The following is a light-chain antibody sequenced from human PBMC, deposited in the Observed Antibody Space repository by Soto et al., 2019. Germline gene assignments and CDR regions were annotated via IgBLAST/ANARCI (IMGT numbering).Light chain of an antibody. CDR2: DAA. J-gene: IGKJ4*01. V-gene: IGKV3-11*01. CDR3: QQRINWSLT. CDR1: QSVSSY. Sequence: EIVLTQSPATLSLSPGERATLSCRASQSVSSYLAWYQQKPGQAPRLLIYDAANRATGIPARFSGSQSGTEFTLTISSPEPEDFPVYYCQQRINWSLTFGGETKVEIK.